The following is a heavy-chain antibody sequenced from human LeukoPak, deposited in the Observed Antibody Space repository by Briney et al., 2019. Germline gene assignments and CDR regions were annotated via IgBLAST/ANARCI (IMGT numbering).Heavy chain of an antibody. CDR3: ATRQIYCSSTSCYPSAFDI. CDR1: GFTFSSYW. J-gene: IGHJ3*02. V-gene: IGHV3-7*01. CDR2: IREDGSDK. D-gene: IGHD2-2*01. Sequence: PGGSLRLSCVGSGFTFSSYWMSWVRQAPGKGLEWVANIREDGSDKYYVDSVKGRFTISRDNAKNSLYLQMNSLRAEDTAVYYCATRQIYCSSTSCYPSAFDIWGQGTMVTVSS.